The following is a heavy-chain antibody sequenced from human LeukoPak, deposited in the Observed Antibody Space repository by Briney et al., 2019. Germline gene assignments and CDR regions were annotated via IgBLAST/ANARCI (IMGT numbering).Heavy chain of an antibody. CDR3: ARPAMVRGITNWFDP. V-gene: IGHV1-8*03. Sequence: ASVKVSCKASGYTFTSYHITWVRQVTGQGLEWMGWMNPNSGNTDYAQKFQGRVTITRNTSISTAYMELSSLKASDTAMYYCARPAMVRGITNWFDPWGQGTLVTVSS. CDR2: MNPNSGNT. J-gene: IGHJ5*02. CDR1: GYTFTSYH. D-gene: IGHD3-10*01.